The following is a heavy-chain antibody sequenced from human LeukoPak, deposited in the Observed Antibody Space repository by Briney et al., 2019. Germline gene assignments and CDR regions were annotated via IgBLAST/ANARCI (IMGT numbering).Heavy chain of an antibody. Sequence: GGSLRLSCAASGFTFTNYWMGWVRQAPGKGLEGVANIEEYGNEIHYVDSVKGRFTISRDNTRTSLYLQMNSLRVEDTAVYYCARPSFRTGSYFDHWGQGTLVTVSS. CDR2: IEEYGNEI. CDR3: ARPSFRTGSYFDH. CDR1: GFTFTNYW. J-gene: IGHJ4*02. D-gene: IGHD3/OR15-3a*01. V-gene: IGHV3-7*01.